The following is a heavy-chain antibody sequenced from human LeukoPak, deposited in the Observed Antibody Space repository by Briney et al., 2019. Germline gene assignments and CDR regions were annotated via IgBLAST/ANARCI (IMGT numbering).Heavy chain of an antibody. D-gene: IGHD3-10*01. CDR2: ISYDGSNK. V-gene: IGHV3-30-3*01. Sequence: GGSLRLSCAASGLTFSSYAMHWVRQAPGKGLEWVAVISYDGSNKYYADSVKGRFTISRDNSKNTLYLQMNSLRAEDTAVYYCARGRSGSGYYFDYWGQGTLVTVSS. CDR3: ARGRSGSGYYFDY. CDR1: GLTFSSYA. J-gene: IGHJ4*02.